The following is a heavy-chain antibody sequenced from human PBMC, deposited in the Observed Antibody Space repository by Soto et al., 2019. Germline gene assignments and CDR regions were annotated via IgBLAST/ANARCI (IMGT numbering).Heavy chain of an antibody. J-gene: IGHJ4*02. V-gene: IGHV4-59*01. Sequence: PSETPSLTCTVSGGSISSYYWSWIRQPPGKGLEWIGYIYYSGSTNYNPSLKSRVTISVDTSKNQFSLKLSSVTAADTAVYYCARTLDEPIGFDYWGQGTLVTVSS. D-gene: IGHD3-3*01. CDR3: ARTLDEPIGFDY. CDR1: GGSISSYY. CDR2: IYYSGST.